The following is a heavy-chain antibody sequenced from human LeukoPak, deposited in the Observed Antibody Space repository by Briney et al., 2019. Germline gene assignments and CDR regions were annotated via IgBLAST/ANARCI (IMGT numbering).Heavy chain of an antibody. CDR3: ARAPPGSSSFDY. Sequence: IGIINPSCGSTSYAQKFQGRVTMTRDMSTSTVYMELSSLRSEDTAVYYCARAPPGSSSFDYWGQGTLVTVSS. CDR2: INPSCGST. D-gene: IGHD6-6*01. V-gene: IGHV1-46*01. J-gene: IGHJ4*02.